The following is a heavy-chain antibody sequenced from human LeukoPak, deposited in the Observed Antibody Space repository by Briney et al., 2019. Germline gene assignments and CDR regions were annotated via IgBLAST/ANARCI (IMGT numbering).Heavy chain of an antibody. V-gene: IGHV4-39*01. Sequence: SETLSLTCTVSGGSISSSSYYWGWIRQPPGKGLEWIGSIYYSGSTYYNPSLKSRVTISVDTSKNQFSLKLSSVTAADTAVYYCARHLRRDYFDYWGQGTLVTVSS. D-gene: IGHD4-17*01. CDR3: ARHLRRDYFDY. CDR1: GGSISSSSYY. CDR2: IYYSGST. J-gene: IGHJ4*02.